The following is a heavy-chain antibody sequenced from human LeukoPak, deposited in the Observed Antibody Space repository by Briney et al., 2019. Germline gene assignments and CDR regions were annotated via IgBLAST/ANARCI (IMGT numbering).Heavy chain of an antibody. J-gene: IGHJ4*02. Sequence: PGGSLRLSCAASGFTFSSYAMHRVRQAPGKGLEYVSAISSNGGSTYYANSVKGRFTISRDNSKNTLYLQMGSLRAEDMAVYYCARAVYYYDSSGYPLYYFDYWGQGTLVTVSS. CDR1: GFTFSSYA. CDR3: ARAVYYYDSSGYPLYYFDY. CDR2: ISSNGGST. V-gene: IGHV3-64*01. D-gene: IGHD3-22*01.